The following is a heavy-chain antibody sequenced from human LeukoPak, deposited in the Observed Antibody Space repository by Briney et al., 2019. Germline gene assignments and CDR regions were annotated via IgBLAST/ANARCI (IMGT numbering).Heavy chain of an antibody. CDR1: GFTFSSYT. Sequence: GGSLRLSCAASGFTFSSYTMHWVRQTPGKGLEWVSVISYDGRSKYYADSLKGRFTISRDDSKNTLYLQMNSLRAEDTAVYHCATSYASGSYGSFDTWGQGTMVTVSS. J-gene: IGHJ3*02. V-gene: IGHV3-30*04. CDR3: ATSYASGSYGSFDT. CDR2: ISYDGRSK. D-gene: IGHD3-10*01.